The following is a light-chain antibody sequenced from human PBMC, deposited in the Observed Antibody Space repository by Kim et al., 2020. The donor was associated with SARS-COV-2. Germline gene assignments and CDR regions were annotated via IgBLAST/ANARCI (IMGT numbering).Light chain of an antibody. CDR1: QSITTY. CDR3: HHRSDWPLT. Sequence: EIVLTQSPATLSLSPGERATLSCRASQSITTYLAWYQQKPGQAPRLLIYDASNRATDIPARFSGSGSGTDFTLTISSLEREDFAVYYCHHRSDWPLTFGGGTKVDIK. V-gene: IGKV3-11*01. CDR2: DAS. J-gene: IGKJ4*01.